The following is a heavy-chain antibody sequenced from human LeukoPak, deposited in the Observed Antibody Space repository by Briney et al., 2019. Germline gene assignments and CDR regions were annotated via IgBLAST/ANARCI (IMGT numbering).Heavy chain of an antibody. V-gene: IGHV3-64D*09. Sequence: AGGSLRLSCSASGFTFSSYAMHWVRQAPGKGLEYVSAISSHGGSTYYADSVKGRFTISRDNSKNTLYLQMSSLRAEDTAVYYCVEDEAPYYYDSSGYYFGDWGQGTLVTVSS. CDR3: VEDEAPYYYDSSGYYFGD. J-gene: IGHJ4*02. CDR1: GFTFSSYA. CDR2: ISSHGGST. D-gene: IGHD3-22*01.